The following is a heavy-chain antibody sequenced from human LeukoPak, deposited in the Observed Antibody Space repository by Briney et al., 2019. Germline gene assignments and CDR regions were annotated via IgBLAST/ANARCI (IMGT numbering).Heavy chain of an antibody. CDR3: ARVGSYGPQERYFDL. J-gene: IGHJ2*01. D-gene: IGHD5-18*01. CDR2: IYTSGST. Sequence: KTSETLSLTCTVSGGSISSYYWSWIRQPAGKGLEWIGRIYTSGSTNYNPSLKSRVTMSVDTSKNQFSLKLSSVTAADTAVYYCARVGSYGPQERYFDLWGCGTLVTVSS. CDR1: GGSISSYY. V-gene: IGHV4-4*07.